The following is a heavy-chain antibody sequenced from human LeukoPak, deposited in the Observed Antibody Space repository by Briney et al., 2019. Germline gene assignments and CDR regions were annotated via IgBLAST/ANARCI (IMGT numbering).Heavy chain of an antibody. V-gene: IGHV3-23*01. CDR1: GFTLSSYA. D-gene: IGHD2/OR15-2a*01. CDR3: ARDFYDGFALDY. Sequence: GGSLRLSCAASGFTLSSYAMSWVRQAPGKGLEWVSSISGSAGSTYYADSVKGRFTISRDNARNSLYLQMDNLRAEDTGVYYCARDFYDGFALDYWGQGTLVTVSS. J-gene: IGHJ4*02. CDR2: ISGSAGST.